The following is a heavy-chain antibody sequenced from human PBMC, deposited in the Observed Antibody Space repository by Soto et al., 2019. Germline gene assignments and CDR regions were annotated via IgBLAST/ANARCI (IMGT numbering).Heavy chain of an antibody. J-gene: IGHJ4*02. V-gene: IGHV1-3*01. CDR2: INPGNGNT. CDR3: ARDFGLRAYFDY. D-gene: IGHD3-10*01. Sequence: ASVKVSCKASGYTFTSYVMHWVRQAPGQRLEWMGWINPGNGNTKYSQKFQGRVTITRDTSASTVYMELSSLRSEDTAVYYCARDFGLRAYFDYWGQGTLVTVSS. CDR1: GYTFTSYV.